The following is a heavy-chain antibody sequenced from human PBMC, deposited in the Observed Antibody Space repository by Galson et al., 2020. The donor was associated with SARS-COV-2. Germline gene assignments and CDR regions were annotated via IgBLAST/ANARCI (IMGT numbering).Heavy chain of an antibody. CDR2: INWSGRAT. Sequence: GGSLRLSCAASGFTFDDYTMHWDRQAPGKGLEWVSVINWSGRATYYVDSVKGRFAMSRDNNRNSLYLQMNSLRPDDTAFYYCARGRSGYSSSWYGPIDYWGLGTLVTVSS. J-gene: IGHJ4*02. CDR3: ARGRSGYSSSWYGPIDY. V-gene: IGHV3-43*01. D-gene: IGHD6-13*01. CDR1: GFTFDDYT.